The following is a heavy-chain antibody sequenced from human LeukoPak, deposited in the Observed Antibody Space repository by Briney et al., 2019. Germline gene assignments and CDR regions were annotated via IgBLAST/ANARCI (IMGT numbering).Heavy chain of an antibody. CDR3: AREGLGDYGRSFPSYLDY. J-gene: IGHJ4*02. CDR2: VDHTGST. Sequence: SETLSLTCSVSDDSITMYYWTWIRQPPGKGLEWIGYVDHTGSTNFNPSLNGRVSISRDTTKNLFSLRLRSVTAADTAVYYCAREGLGDYGRSFPSYLDYWGQGTLVTVSS. CDR1: DDSITMYY. D-gene: IGHD4-17*01. V-gene: IGHV4-59*01.